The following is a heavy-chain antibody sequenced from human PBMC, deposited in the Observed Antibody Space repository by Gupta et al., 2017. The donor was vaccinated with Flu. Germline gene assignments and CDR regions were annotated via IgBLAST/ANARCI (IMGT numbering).Heavy chain of an antibody. V-gene: IGHV3-23*01. CDR1: SYA. Sequence: SYAMSWVRQAPGKGLEWVSAISGSGGSTYYADSVKGRFTIPRDNSKNTLYLQMNSLRAEDTAVYYCANNPPIVVVPAAISWGQGTLVTVSS. CDR2: ISGSGGST. J-gene: IGHJ5*02. CDR3: ANNPPIVVVPAAIS. D-gene: IGHD2-2*01.